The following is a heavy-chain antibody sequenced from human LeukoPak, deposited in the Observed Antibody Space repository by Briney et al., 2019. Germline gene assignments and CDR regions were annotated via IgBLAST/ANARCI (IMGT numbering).Heavy chain of an antibody. D-gene: IGHD3-9*01. CDR3: ARDFDWLLYRGPIDY. CDR1: GFTFSSYA. CDR2: ISYDGSNK. J-gene: IGHJ4*02. Sequence: GGSLRLSCAASGFTFSSYAMHWVRQAPGKGLEWVAVISYDGSNKYYAASVKGRFTISRDNSKNTLYLQMNSLRAEDTAVYYCARDFDWLLYRGPIDYWGQGTLVTVSS. V-gene: IGHV3-30*04.